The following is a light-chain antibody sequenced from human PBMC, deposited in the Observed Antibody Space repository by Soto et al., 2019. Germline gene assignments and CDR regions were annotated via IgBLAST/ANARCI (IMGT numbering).Light chain of an antibody. CDR3: HSYDKWPPGT. J-gene: IGKJ1*01. CDR1: QTITNW. Sequence: DIQMTQSPSILSASVGDGVTITCRSSQTITNWLAWYQQKPGKAPRLLIYDASSLESWVPSRFSGSGSGTEFTLTISSLQPEDFAVYFCHSYDKWPPGTFGQGTKVDIK. CDR2: DAS. V-gene: IGKV1-5*01.